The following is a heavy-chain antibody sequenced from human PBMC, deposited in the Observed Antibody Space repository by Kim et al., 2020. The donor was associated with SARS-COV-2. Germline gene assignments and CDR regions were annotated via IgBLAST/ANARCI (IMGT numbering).Heavy chain of an antibody. V-gene: IGHV3-11*05. D-gene: IGHD6-13*01. CDR2: ISSSSSYT. CDR3: ARDPPGYSSSLDL. Sequence: GGSLRLSCAASGFTFSDYYMSWIRQAPGKGLEWVSYISSSSSYTTYADSVKGRFTISRDNAKNSLYLQMNSLRAEDTDVYYCARDPPGYSSSLDLWGQGTLVTGSS. CDR1: GFTFSDYY. J-gene: IGHJ5*02.